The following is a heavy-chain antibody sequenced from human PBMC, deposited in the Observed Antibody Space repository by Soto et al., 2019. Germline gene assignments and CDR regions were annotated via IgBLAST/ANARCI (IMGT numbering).Heavy chain of an antibody. D-gene: IGHD2-2*02. J-gene: IGHJ6*02. Sequence: QVQLVQSGAEVKKPGASVKVSCKASGYTFTGYYMHWVRQAPGQGLEWMGWINPNSGGTNYAQKFQGWVTMTGDTSISTAYMELSRLRSDDTAVYYCARDVCSSTSCYRMDVWGQGTTVTVSS. V-gene: IGHV1-2*04. CDR1: GYTFTGYY. CDR3: ARDVCSSTSCYRMDV. CDR2: INPNSGGT.